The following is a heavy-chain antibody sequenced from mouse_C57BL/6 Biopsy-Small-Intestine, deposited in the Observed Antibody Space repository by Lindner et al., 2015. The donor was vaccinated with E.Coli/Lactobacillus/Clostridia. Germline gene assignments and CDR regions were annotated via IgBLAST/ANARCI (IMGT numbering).Heavy chain of an antibody. CDR2: IYPGDGDI. CDR3: TRGSNWYFDV. V-gene: IGHV1-80*01. CDR1: GYAFSSYW. J-gene: IGHJ1*03. Sequence: VQLQESGAELVKPGASVKISCKASGYAFSSYWMNWVKQRPGKGLEWIGQIYPGDGDINYNGKFKGKATLTADKSSSTAYMQLSSLTSEDSAVYFCTRGSNWYFDVWGTGTTVTVSS.